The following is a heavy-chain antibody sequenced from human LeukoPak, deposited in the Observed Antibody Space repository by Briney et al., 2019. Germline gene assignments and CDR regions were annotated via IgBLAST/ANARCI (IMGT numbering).Heavy chain of an antibody. V-gene: IGHV3-43D*03. CDR3: AKDLYGSGSYDYYYGMDV. D-gene: IGHD3-10*01. CDR1: GFTFDDYA. CDR2: ISWDGGST. Sequence: AGGSLRLSCAASGFTFDDYAMHWVRQAPGKGLEWVSLISWDGGSTYYADSVKGRFTISRDNSKNSLYLQMNSLRAEDTALYYCAKDLYGSGSYDYYYGMDVWGQGTTVTVSS. J-gene: IGHJ6*02.